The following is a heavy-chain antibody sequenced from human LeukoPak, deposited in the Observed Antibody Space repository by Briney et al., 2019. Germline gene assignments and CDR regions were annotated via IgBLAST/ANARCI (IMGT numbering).Heavy chain of an antibody. D-gene: IGHD2-15*01. CDR3: ARVVVVAAPHFDY. CDR2: ISSSGSTI. J-gene: IGHJ4*02. CDR1: GFTFSSYE. Sequence: PGGSLRLSCAASGFTFSSYEMNWVRQAPGKGLEWVSYISSSGSTIYYADSVKGRFTISRDNAKNSLYLQMNSLRAEDTALYYCARVVVVAAPHFDYWGQGTLVTVSS. V-gene: IGHV3-48*03.